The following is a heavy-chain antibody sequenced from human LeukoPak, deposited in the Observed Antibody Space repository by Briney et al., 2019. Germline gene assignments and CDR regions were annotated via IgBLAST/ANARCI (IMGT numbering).Heavy chain of an antibody. V-gene: IGHV4-39*07. Sequence: PSETLSLTCSVPGGSISSSSYYWGWIRQPPGKGLEWIGSIYRGGTTNYNPSLKSRVTMSVDTSRNQFSLKLSSVTAADTAVYYCARGYCSGGSCYSFDYWGQGTLVTVSS. D-gene: IGHD2-15*01. CDR1: GGSISSSSYY. J-gene: IGHJ4*02. CDR3: ARGYCSGGSCYSFDY. CDR2: IYRGGTT.